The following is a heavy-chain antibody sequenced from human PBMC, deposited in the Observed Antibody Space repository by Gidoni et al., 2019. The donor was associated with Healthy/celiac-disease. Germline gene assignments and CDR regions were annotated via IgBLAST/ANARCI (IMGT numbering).Heavy chain of an antibody. D-gene: IGHD3-16*01. CDR1: GGSISSGSYY. V-gene: IGHV4-61*02. CDR2: IYTSGST. J-gene: IGHJ6*03. CDR3: ASSPIRLMHTHYYYYYYMDV. Sequence: QVRLQESGPGLVKPSQTLSLTCTVSGGSISSGSYYWSWIRQPAGKGLEWIGRIYTSGSTNYNPSLKSRVTMSVDTSKNQFSLKLSSVTAADTAVYYCASSPIRLMHTHYYYYYYMDVWGKGTTVTVSS.